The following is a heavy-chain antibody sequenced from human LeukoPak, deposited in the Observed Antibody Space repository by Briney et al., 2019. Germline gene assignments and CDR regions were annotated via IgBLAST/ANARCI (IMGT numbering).Heavy chain of an antibody. D-gene: IGHD6-13*01. Sequence: SETLSLTCTVSGGSISSSSYYWGWIRQPPGKGLEWIGYIYYSGSTNYNPSLKSRVTISVDTSKNQFSLKLSSVTAADTAVYYCAAGIAAAGNRYFDYWGQGTLVTVSS. CDR1: GGSISSSSYY. CDR2: IYYSGST. J-gene: IGHJ4*02. V-gene: IGHV4-61*05. CDR3: AAGIAAAGNRYFDY.